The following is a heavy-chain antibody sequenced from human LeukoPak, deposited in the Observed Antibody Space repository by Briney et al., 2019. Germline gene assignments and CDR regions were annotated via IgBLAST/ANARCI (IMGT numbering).Heavy chain of an antibody. CDR2: ISYSGST. CDR3: ARLWGSPSQWLFKKYYFDY. V-gene: IGHV4-39*01. Sequence: TLSLTCTVSGGSISSSNYYWGWIRQPPGKGLEWIGSISYSGSTYYNPSLRSRVTIYVDTSKNQFSLKLRSVTAADTAVYYCARLWGSPSQWLFKKYYFDYWGQGTLVTVSS. D-gene: IGHD3-16*01. CDR1: GGSISSSNYY. J-gene: IGHJ4*02.